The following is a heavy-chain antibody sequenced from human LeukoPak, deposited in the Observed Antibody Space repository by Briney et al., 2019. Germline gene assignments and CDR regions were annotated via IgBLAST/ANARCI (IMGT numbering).Heavy chain of an antibody. J-gene: IGHJ4*02. CDR2: ISSSGSTI. CDR3: ATVTAMGDFDY. V-gene: IGHV3-11*01. Sequence: GGSLRLSCAASGFTFSDYYMSWIRQAPGKGLEWVSYISSSGSTIYYADSVKGRFTISRDNAKNSLYLQMNSLRAEDTAVYYCATVTAMGDFDYWGQGTLVTVSS. CDR1: GFTFSDYY. D-gene: IGHD5-18*01.